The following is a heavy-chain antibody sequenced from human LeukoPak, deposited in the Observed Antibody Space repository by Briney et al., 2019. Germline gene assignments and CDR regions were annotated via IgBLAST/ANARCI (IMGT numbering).Heavy chain of an antibody. J-gene: IGHJ5*02. Sequence: PSETLSLTCTVSGGSISSYYWSWIRQPAGKGLEWIGTIYHSGSTYYNPSLKSRVTISVDTSKNQFSLKLSSVTAADTAVYYCARGYSSSWYFNWFDPWGQGTLVTVSS. V-gene: IGHV4-59*08. CDR2: IYHSGST. D-gene: IGHD6-13*01. CDR3: ARGYSSSWYFNWFDP. CDR1: GGSISSYY.